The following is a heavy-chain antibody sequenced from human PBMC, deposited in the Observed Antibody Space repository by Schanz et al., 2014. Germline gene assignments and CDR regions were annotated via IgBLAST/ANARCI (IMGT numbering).Heavy chain of an antibody. Sequence: QVQLVQSGAELKNPGASVKVSCKASGYSFSAYSIHWMRQAPGQGLEWMGWINTNTGNPTYAQAFTGRFLFSLDTSVNTAYLQISSLEADDTAVYYCARRGIRGVFSSFDYWGLGTLVTVSS. CDR3: ARRGIRGVFSSFDY. CDR2: INTNTGNP. V-gene: IGHV7-4-1*02. D-gene: IGHD3-10*01. J-gene: IGHJ4*02. CDR1: GYSFSAYS.